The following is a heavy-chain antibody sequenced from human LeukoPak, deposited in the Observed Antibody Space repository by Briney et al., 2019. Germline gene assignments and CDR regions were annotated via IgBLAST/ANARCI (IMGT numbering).Heavy chain of an antibody. J-gene: IGHJ6*02. CDR2: INPNSGGT. V-gene: IGHV1-2*04. Sequence: ASVTVSCKASGYTFTGYYMHWVRQAPGQGLEWMGWINPNSGGTDYAQKFQGWVTMTRDTSISTAYMELSRLRSDDTAVYYCARDVLEGYYYYGMDVWGQGTTVTVSS. CDR1: GYTFTGYY. D-gene: IGHD2/OR15-2a*01. CDR3: ARDVLEGYYYYGMDV.